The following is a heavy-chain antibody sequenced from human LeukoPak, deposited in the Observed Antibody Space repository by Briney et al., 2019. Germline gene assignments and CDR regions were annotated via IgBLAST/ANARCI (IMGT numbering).Heavy chain of an antibody. D-gene: IGHD6-19*01. Sequence: GGSLRLSCAASGFTFSSYGMHWVRQAPGKGLEWVAVISYDGSNKYYADSVKGRFTISRDNSKNTLYPQMNSLRAEDTAVYYCAKDTSGWYMTFDYWGQGTLVTVSS. CDR1: GFTFSSYG. CDR3: AKDTSGWYMTFDY. J-gene: IGHJ4*02. CDR2: ISYDGSNK. V-gene: IGHV3-30*18.